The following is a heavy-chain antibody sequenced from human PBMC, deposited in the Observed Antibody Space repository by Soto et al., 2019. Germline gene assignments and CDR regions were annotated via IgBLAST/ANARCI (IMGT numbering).Heavy chain of an antibody. V-gene: IGHV3-30*18. CDR1: GFSFSTTG. Sequence: QVQLVESGGGVVQPGRSLRLSCAASGFSFSTTGMHWVRQAPGKGLEWVAMLSHDGGAVHFADSVKGRFTISRDDSKNTLYLQMNSLRPEDTAVYYCAKDLYSSDWYNYFDPWGQGTLVTVSS. CDR2: LSHDGGAV. J-gene: IGHJ5*02. D-gene: IGHD6-19*01. CDR3: AKDLYSSDWYNYFDP.